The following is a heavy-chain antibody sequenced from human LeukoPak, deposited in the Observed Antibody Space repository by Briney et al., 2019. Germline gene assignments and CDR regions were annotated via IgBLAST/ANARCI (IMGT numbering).Heavy chain of an antibody. CDR1: GFTFSRHW. V-gene: IGHV3-7*03. J-gene: IGHJ4*02. CDR3: ATPLDYFDMSDSHQGGD. D-gene: IGHD3-22*01. Sequence: GGSLRLSCAASGFTFSRHWMTWVRQAPGKGLEWVANIKHDGSEKNYVDSVKGRFTISRDDAKNSLYLQMNSLRAEDTAVYYCATPLDYFDMSDSHQGGDWGQGTLVTVSS. CDR2: IKHDGSEK.